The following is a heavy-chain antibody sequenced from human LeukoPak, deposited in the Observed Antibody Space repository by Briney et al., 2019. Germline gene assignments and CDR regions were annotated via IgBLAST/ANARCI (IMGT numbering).Heavy chain of an antibody. J-gene: IGHJ4*02. V-gene: IGHV1-69*05. CDR2: IIPIFGTA. CDR3: ARGDLELRSLDY. D-gene: IGHD1-7*01. Sequence: SVKVSCKTSGGTFSSYAISWVRQAPGQGLEWMGAIIPIFGTANYAQKFQGRVTITTDVSTSTAYMELTSLRSEDTAVYYCARGDLELRSLDYWGQGTLVTVSS. CDR1: GGTFSSYA.